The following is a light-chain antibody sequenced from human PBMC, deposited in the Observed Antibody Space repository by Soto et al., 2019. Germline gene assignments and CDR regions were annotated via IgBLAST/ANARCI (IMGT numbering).Light chain of an antibody. V-gene: IGKV3-20*01. J-gene: IGKJ4*01. CDR2: GAS. Sequence: EIVLTQSPGTLSLSPGERATLSCGASQSVSSNYLAWYQQKPGQAPRLLIYGASSRATAIPDRFSGSGSATDFTLTITRLAPEDFAVYYCQQYSTSPLTFGGGTKIQIK. CDR3: QQYSTSPLT. CDR1: QSVSSNY.